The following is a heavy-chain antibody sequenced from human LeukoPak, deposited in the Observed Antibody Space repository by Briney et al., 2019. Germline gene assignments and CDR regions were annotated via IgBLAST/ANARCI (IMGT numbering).Heavy chain of an antibody. CDR1: GGTFSSYA. CDR2: IIPIFGTA. Sequence: SVKVSCKASGGTFSSYAISWVRQAPGQGLEWMGGIIPIFGTANYAQKFQGRVTITTDESTSTAYMELSSLRSEDTAVYYCARGPIVVVPAAVYYYYMDVWGKGTTVTVSS. CDR3: ARGPIVVVPAAVYYYYMDV. V-gene: IGHV1-69*05. D-gene: IGHD2-2*01. J-gene: IGHJ6*03.